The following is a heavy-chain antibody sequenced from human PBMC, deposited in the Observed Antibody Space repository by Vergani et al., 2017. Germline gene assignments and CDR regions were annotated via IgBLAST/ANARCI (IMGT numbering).Heavy chain of an antibody. V-gene: IGHV4-34*01. CDR1: GGSFSGYY. D-gene: IGHD5-18*01. Sequence: QVQLQQWGAGLLKPSETLSLTCAVSGGSFSGYYCSWIRQPPGKGLEWIGEINHSGSTNYNPSLKSRVTISVDTSKNQFSLKLRSVTAADTAVYYCAGRFGGYSYGDAWGQGTLVTVSS. CDR2: INHSGST. J-gene: IGHJ5*02. CDR3: AGRFGGYSYGDA.